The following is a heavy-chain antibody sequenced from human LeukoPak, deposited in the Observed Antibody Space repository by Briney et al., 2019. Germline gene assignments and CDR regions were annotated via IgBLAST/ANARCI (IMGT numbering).Heavy chain of an antibody. CDR1: GGSISSYY. V-gene: IGHV4-59*01. Sequence: SETLSLTCTVSGGSISSYYWSWIRQPPGKGLEWIGYIYYSGSTNYNPSLKSRVTISVDTSKNQFSLKLSSVTAADTAAYYCARAGGGRLDYWGQGTLVTVSS. D-gene: IGHD2-15*01. CDR3: ARAGGGRLDY. J-gene: IGHJ4*02. CDR2: IYYSGST.